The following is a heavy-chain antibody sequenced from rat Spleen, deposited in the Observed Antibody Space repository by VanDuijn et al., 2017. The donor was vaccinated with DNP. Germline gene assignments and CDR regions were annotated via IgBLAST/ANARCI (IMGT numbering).Heavy chain of an antibody. D-gene: IGHD1-1*01. CDR1: GFTFSDYA. J-gene: IGHJ3*01. V-gene: IGHV5-17*01. Sequence: EVQLVESGGGLVQPGRSLKLSCAASGFTFSDYAMAWVRQAPKKGLEWVATISGSGGSTYYRDSVKGRFTISRNNAKSTLYLQMDSLRSEDTATYYCTTRDYFTGPYNSFPYWGQGTLVTVSS. CDR3: TTRDYFTGPYNSFPY. CDR2: ISGSGGST.